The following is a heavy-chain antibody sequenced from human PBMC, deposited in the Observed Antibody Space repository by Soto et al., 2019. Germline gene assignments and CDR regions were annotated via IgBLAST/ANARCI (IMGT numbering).Heavy chain of an antibody. CDR2: IHPSGST. D-gene: IGHD3-22*01. CDR1: GASFSGYY. J-gene: IGHJ5*02. CDR3: VWIVMVINAFVDP. Sequence: PSETLSLTCAVYGASFSGYYCSWIRQAPGKGLEWIGEIHPSGSTYYNPSLKSRVAMSVDTSNNQFTLNLRSVTAADTAVYYCVWIVMVINAFVDPWGQGPLVTVSS. V-gene: IGHV4-34*01.